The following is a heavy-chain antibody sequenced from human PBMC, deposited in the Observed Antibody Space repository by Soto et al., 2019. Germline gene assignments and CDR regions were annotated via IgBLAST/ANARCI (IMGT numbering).Heavy chain of an antibody. Sequence: SETLSLTCTVSGGCISSYYWSWIRQPPGKGLEWIGYIYYSGSTNYNPSLKSRVTISVDTSKNQFSLKLSSVTAADTAVYYCARVDTIFGVVTRPRIAWFDPWGQGTLVTV. J-gene: IGHJ5*02. V-gene: IGHV4-59*01. CDR2: IYYSGST. D-gene: IGHD3-3*01. CDR3: ARVDTIFGVVTRPRIAWFDP. CDR1: GGCISSYY.